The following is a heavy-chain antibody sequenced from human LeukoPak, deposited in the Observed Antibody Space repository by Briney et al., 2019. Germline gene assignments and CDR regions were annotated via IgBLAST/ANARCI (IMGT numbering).Heavy chain of an antibody. CDR1: GYTFTSYG. CDR3: ARGPYCSGGSCYSQYFDY. D-gene: IGHD2-15*01. J-gene: IGHJ4*02. CDR2: ISAYNANT. Sequence: ASVKVSCKASGYTFTSYGISWVRQPPGQGLEGMVWISAYNANTKYAQKLQGRVSITTDTSTSTAYMELRSLRSDDTAVYYCARGPYCSGGSCYSQYFDYWGQGTLVTVSS. V-gene: IGHV1-18*01.